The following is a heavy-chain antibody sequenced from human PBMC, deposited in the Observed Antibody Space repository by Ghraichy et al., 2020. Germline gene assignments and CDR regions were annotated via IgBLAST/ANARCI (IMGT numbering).Heavy chain of an antibody. CDR2: ISSSGSTI. J-gene: IGHJ6*02. V-gene: IGHV3-48*03. CDR1: GFTFSSYE. D-gene: IGHD5/OR15-5a*01. Sequence: GGSLRLSCAASGFTFSSYEINWVRQTPGKGLEWVSYISSSGSTIYYADSVKGRFTISRDNAKNSLYLQMNSLRAEDMAVYYCARDRLIYEKQYYYYGMDVWGQGTTVTVSS. CDR3: ARDRLIYEKQYYYYGMDV.